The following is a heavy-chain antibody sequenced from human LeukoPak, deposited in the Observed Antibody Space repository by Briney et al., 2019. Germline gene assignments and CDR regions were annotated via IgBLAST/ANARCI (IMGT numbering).Heavy chain of an antibody. CDR1: GFTFGTYW. Sequence: GGSLRLSCGASGFTFGTYWMHWVRQAPGKGLVWVSGINSDGGTTTYADSVKGRFTISRDNAKNSLYLQMNSLRAEDTAVYYCAELGITMIGGVWGKGTTVTISS. V-gene: IGHV3-74*01. CDR2: INSDGGTT. CDR3: AELGITMIGGV. D-gene: IGHD3-10*02. J-gene: IGHJ6*04.